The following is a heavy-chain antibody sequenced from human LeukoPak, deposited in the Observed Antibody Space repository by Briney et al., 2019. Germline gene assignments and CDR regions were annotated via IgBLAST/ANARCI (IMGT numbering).Heavy chain of an antibody. CDR3: ARPFSVHFDWDY. V-gene: IGHV3-7*01. CDR1: GFTFSGYS. Sequence: GGPLRLSCAASGFTFSGYSMSWVRQAPGKGLEWVANIKPDGSEKYYVNSLKGRFIISRDNGKNSLYLQMNSLRAEDTAVYYCARPFSVHFDWDYWGQGTLVTVSS. D-gene: IGHD3-9*01. J-gene: IGHJ4*02. CDR2: IKPDGSEK.